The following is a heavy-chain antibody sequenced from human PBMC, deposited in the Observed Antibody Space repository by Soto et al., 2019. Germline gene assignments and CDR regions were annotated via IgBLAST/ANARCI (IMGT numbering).Heavy chain of an antibody. Sequence: SETLSLTCAVCGGSFSGYSWGWIRQPPGQGLEWIGEINHSGSTNYNPSLKSRVTISVDTSKNQFSLKLSSVTAADTAVYYCARACSHTRDIVVVPAAMIDYWGQGTLVTVSS. D-gene: IGHD2-2*01. CDR3: ARACSHTRDIVVVPAAMIDY. V-gene: IGHV4-34*01. CDR2: INHSGST. J-gene: IGHJ4*02. CDR1: GGSFSGYS.